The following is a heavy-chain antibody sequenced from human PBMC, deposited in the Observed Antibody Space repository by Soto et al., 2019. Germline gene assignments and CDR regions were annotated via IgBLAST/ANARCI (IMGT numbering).Heavy chain of an antibody. Sequence: QVQLVQSGAEVKRPGASMKVSCTPSGYTFTNFGVTWVRQAPGQGLEWMSWISPETGKTYCARKLQGRVTMTTDTSTNTAYMELGSLRSDDTAVYYCVRDLRDYGGDVGYCDYWGQGTLVIVSS. V-gene: IGHV1-18*01. CDR3: VRDLRDYGGDVGYCDY. D-gene: IGHD2-21*02. CDR1: GYTFTNFG. J-gene: IGHJ4*02. CDR2: ISPETGKT.